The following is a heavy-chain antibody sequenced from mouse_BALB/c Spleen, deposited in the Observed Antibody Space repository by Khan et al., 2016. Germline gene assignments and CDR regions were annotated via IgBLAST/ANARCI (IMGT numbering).Heavy chain of an antibody. V-gene: IGHV1-9*01. D-gene: IGHD1-1*01. CDR1: GYTFSSYW. Sequence: QVRLQQSGAELMKPGASVKISCKATGYTFSSYWIEWVKQRPGHGLEWIGEILSGSGSTDYNEKFKDKATFTADTSSNTAYMQLSSLTSEDSAVYCCARGIYYYGSRTYYFDYWGQGTTLTVSS. CDR2: ILSGSGST. CDR3: ARGIYYYGSRTYYFDY. J-gene: IGHJ2*01.